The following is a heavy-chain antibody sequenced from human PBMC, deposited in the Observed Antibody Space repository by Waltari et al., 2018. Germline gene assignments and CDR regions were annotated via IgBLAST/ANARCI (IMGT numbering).Heavy chain of an antibody. J-gene: IGHJ6*03. Sequence: EVQLVESGGGVVRPGGSLRLSCSASGFTFDDYGMSWVRQAPGMGLEWVSGINWNGGSTGYADSVKGRFTISRDNAKNSLYLQMNSLRAEDTALYYCARVACGGDCYADNYYYYYMDVWGKGTTVTVSS. D-gene: IGHD2-21*01. CDR3: ARVACGGDCYADNYYYYYMDV. CDR1: GFTFDDYG. V-gene: IGHV3-20*04. CDR2: INWNGGST.